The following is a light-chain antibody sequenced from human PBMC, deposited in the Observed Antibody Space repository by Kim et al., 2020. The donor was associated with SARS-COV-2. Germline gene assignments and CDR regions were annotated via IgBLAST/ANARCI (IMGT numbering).Light chain of an antibody. J-gene: IGKJ4*01. V-gene: IGKV3-11*01. Sequence: EIVLTQSPATLSLSPGERATLSCRASQSVNSYLAWYQHKPGQAPRLLIYDASNMATGIPARFSGSGSGTDFTLTISSLEPEDFAVYYCQQSNNWPLTFGGGTKVDIK. CDR3: QQSNNWPLT. CDR2: DAS. CDR1: QSVNSY.